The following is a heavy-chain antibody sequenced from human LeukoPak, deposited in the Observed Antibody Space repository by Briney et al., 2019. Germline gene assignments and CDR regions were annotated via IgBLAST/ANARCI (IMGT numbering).Heavy chain of an antibody. D-gene: IGHD3-10*01. CDR1: GFTFSSYT. J-gene: IGHJ4*02. V-gene: IGHV3-30*04. CDR3: ARAGPPRLWFGELLV. CDR2: ISYDGCNQ. Sequence: GRSLRLSCAASGFTFSSYTMHWVRQAPGKGLEWVAVISYDGCNQHYADSVKGRFTISRDNSDNTLFLQMNSLRVEDTAVYYCARAGPPRLWFGELLVWGQGTLVSVSS.